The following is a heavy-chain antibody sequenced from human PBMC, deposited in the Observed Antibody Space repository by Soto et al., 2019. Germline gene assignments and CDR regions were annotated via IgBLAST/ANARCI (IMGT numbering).Heavy chain of an antibody. V-gene: IGHV5-51*03. D-gene: IGHD5-18*01. J-gene: IGHJ6*02. CDR2: IYPGDSDT. CDR1: GYSFTSYW. CDR3: ARTDYSYGYYYYYGMDV. Sequence: GESLKTSCKGSGYSFTSYWIGWVRQMPGKGLEWMGIIYPGDSDTRYSPSFQGQVTISADKSISTAYLQWSSLKASDTAMYYCARTDYSYGYYYYYGMDVWGQGTTVTVSS.